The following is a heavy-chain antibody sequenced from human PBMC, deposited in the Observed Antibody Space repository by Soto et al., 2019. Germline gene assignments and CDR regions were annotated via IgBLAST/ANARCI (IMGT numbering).Heavy chain of an antibody. Sequence: SSVKVSCKGSGYTFTSYYMHWVRQAPGQGLEWMGIINPSGGSTSYAQKFQGRVTMTRDTSTSTVYMELSSLRSEDTAVYYYDSSGYYYPPDYWGQGTLVTVSS. V-gene: IGHV1-46*03. CDR2: INPSGGST. CDR1: GYTFTSYY. D-gene: IGHD3-22*01. J-gene: IGHJ4*02. CDR3: DSSGYYYPPDY.